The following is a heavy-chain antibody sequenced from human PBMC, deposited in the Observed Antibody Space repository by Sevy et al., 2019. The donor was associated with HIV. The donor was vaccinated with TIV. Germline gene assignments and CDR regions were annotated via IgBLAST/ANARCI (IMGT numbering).Heavy chain of an antibody. V-gene: IGHV4-39*01. D-gene: IGHD3-3*01. CDR3: ARRNHTNYYDFWSVYYTLIFDY. CDR2: IYYSGNT. J-gene: IGHJ4*02. Sequence: SETLSLTCAVSGGSIISSNYYWGWIRQPPGKGLEWIGSIYYSGNTYYNPSLKSRVTISVDTSKNQFSLKLSSVTAADTAVYYCARRNHTNYYDFWSVYYTLIFDYWGQGTLVTVSS. CDR1: GGSIISSNYY.